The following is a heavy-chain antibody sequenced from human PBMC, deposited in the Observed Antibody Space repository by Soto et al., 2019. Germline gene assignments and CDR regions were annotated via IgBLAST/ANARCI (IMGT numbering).Heavy chain of an antibody. J-gene: IGHJ6*02. CDR2: INPNSGGT. CDR1: GYTFTGYY. D-gene: IGHD5-18*01. CDR3: ARDLVTARTNYYYYYGMDV. V-gene: IGHV1-2*04. Sequence: ASVKVSCKASGYTFTGYYMHWVRQAPGQGLEWMGWINPNSGGTNYAQKFQGWVTMTRDTSISTAYMELSRLRSDDTAVYYCARDLVTARTNYYYYYGMDVWGQGTTVTVSS.